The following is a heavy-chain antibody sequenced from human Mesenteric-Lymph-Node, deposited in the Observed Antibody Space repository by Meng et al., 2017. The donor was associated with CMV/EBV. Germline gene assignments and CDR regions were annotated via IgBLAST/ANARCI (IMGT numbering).Heavy chain of an antibody. CDR2: INHSGST. CDR1: GGSFSGYY. D-gene: IGHD4-23*01. CDR3: ARHQRWLKSEGGFNY. J-gene: IGHJ4*02. V-gene: IGHV4-34*01. Sequence: QVRLKNRVAGLLKPSGPLSLAGAVYGGSFSGYYWSWIRQPPGKGLEWIGEINHSGSTNYNPSLKSRVTISVDTSKNQFSLKLSSVTAADTAVYYCARHQRWLKSEGGFNYWGQGTLVTVSS.